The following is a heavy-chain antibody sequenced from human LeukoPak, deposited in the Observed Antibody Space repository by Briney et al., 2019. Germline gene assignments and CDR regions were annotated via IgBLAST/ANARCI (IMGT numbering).Heavy chain of an antibody. D-gene: IGHD3-9*01. CDR1: GGSISSSSYY. Sequence: SENLSLTCTVSGGSISSSSYYWGWIRQPPGKGLEWIGSIYYSGSTYYNPSLKSRVTISVDTSKNQFSLKLSSVTAADTAVYYCAREDRFNYDILTGYSDWGQGTLVTVSS. J-gene: IGHJ4*02. CDR2: IYYSGST. CDR3: AREDRFNYDILTGYSD. V-gene: IGHV4-39*02.